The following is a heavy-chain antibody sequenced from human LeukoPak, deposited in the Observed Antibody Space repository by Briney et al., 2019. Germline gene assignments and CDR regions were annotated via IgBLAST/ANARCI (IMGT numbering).Heavy chain of an antibody. CDR1: GYTFIGYY. V-gene: IGHV1-2*02. Sequence: ASVKVSCKASGYTFIGYYMHWVRQAPGQGLEWMGWINPNSGGTNYAQKFQGRVTMTRDTSISTAYMELSRLRSDDTAVYYCARTTVTTEYYFDYWGQGTLVTVSS. D-gene: IGHD4-17*01. CDR2: INPNSGGT. CDR3: ARTTVTTEYYFDY. J-gene: IGHJ4*02.